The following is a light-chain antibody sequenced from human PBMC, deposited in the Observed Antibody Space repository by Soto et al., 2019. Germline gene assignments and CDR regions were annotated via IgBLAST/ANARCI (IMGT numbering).Light chain of an antibody. Sequence: QSVLTQPASVSGSPGQSITISCTGTSSDVGTYNLVSWSQHHPGNAPEFIIYEVSKRPSGVPDRLSGFKYGNTASLTVSGLQAEDEADYYCSSYAGNSRYVFGTGTKVTVL. CDR2: EVS. CDR1: SSDVGTYNL. CDR3: SSYAGNSRYV. V-gene: IGLV2-14*02. J-gene: IGLJ1*01.